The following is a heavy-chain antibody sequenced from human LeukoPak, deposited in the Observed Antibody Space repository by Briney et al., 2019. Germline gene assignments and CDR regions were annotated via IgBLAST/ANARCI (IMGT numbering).Heavy chain of an antibody. D-gene: IGHD3-10*01. CDR3: ARLHHDYGSGTYGGAYNYYMDV. V-gene: IGHV4-39*07. Sequence: PSETLSLTCTVSGDSISSSSYYWGWIRQPPGKGLEWVGSIYYGGNIYYNPSLKSRVTISVDTSKNQFSLRLNSVTAADTAVYYCARLHHDYGSGTYGGAYNYYMDVWGKGTTVTVSS. CDR1: GDSISSSSYY. J-gene: IGHJ6*03. CDR2: IYYGGNI.